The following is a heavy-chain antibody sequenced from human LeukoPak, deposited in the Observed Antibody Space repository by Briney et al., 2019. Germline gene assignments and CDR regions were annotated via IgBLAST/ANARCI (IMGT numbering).Heavy chain of an antibody. CDR2: IYYTGTT. CDR3: ARGEDFERYYLAY. J-gene: IGHJ4*02. CDR1: GGSIISYY. Sequence: SETLSLTCSVSGGSIISYYWTWIRQIPGKGLEWIGYIYYTGTTNYNPLFESRATISVDTSKNQFSLKLTSVTAADTAVYFCARGEDFERYYLAYWGQGTLVTVSS. D-gene: IGHD3-9*01. V-gene: IGHV4-59*01.